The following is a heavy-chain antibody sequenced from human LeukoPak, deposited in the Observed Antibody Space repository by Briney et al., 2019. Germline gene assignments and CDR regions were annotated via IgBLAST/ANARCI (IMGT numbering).Heavy chain of an antibody. Sequence: GASVKVSCKASGGTFSSYAISWVRQAPGQGLEWMGGIIPIFGTANYAQKFQGRVTITADESTSTAYMELSSLRSEDTAVYYCARDQENYYGSGSYYIPVDYYYGMDVWGQGTTVTVSS. J-gene: IGHJ6*02. CDR2: IIPIFGTA. CDR3: ARDQENYYGSGSYYIPVDYYYGMDV. D-gene: IGHD3-10*01. V-gene: IGHV1-69*13. CDR1: GGTFSSYA.